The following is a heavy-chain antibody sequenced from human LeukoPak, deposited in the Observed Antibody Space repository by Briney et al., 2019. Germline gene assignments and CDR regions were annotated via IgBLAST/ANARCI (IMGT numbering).Heavy chain of an antibody. V-gene: IGHV3-53*01. CDR1: GFTVSSNY. CDR3: ARGYYDSSGLDLASFDY. D-gene: IGHD3-22*01. J-gene: IGHJ4*02. Sequence: GGSLRLSCAASGFTVSSNYMSWVRQAPGKGLEWVSVIYSGGSTYYADSVKGRFTISRDNSKNTLYLQMNSLRAEDTAVYYCARGYYDSSGLDLASFDYWGQGTLVTVSS. CDR2: IYSGGST.